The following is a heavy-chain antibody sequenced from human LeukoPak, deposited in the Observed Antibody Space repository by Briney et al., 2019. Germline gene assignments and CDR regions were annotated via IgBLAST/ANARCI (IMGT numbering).Heavy chain of an antibody. CDR3: ARDGEMATIENYFDY. CDR1: GGSISSSSYY. J-gene: IGHJ4*02. V-gene: IGHV4-39*07. Sequence: SETLSLTCTVSGGSISSSSYYWGWIRQPPGKGLEWIGSIYYSGSTYYNPSLKSRVTISVDTSKNQFSLNLSSVTAADTAVYYWARDGEMATIENYFDYWGQGTLVTVSS. D-gene: IGHD5-24*01. CDR2: IYYSGST.